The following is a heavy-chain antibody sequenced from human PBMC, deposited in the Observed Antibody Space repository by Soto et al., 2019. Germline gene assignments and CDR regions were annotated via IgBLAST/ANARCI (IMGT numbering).Heavy chain of an antibody. CDR3: ATSNWFDP. V-gene: IGHV4-39*01. CDR2: IYYSGST. Sequence: QLQLQESGPGLVKPSETLSLTCTVSGGSISSRVYYWGWIRQPPGKGLEWIGTIYYSGSTYYNPSLKSRVTISVDTSNNQFSLKLSSVTAADTAVYYCATSNWFDPWGQGTLVTVSS. CDR1: GGSISSRVYY. J-gene: IGHJ5*02.